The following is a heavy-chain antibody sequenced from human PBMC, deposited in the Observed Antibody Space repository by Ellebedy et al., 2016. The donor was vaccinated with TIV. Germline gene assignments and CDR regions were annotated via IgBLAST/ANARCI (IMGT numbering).Heavy chain of an antibody. Sequence: GGSLRLSCVASGFSFRSYWMSWVRQAPGKGLQWVANIYQDGSVQYYVDSVKGRFIISRDNADNSLFLQMNSLRAEDTAVYYCARRGSYGDYAVQINSWFDTWGRGTLVAVSS. CDR1: GFSFRSYW. D-gene: IGHD4-17*01. CDR3: ARRGSYGDYAVQINSWFDT. J-gene: IGHJ5*02. V-gene: IGHV3-7*01. CDR2: IYQDGSVQ.